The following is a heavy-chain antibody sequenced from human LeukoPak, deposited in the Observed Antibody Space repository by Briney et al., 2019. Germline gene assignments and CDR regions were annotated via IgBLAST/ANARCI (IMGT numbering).Heavy chain of an antibody. Sequence: SETLSLTCAVYGGSFSGYYWSWIRQPPGKGLEWIGEIYHSGSTNYNPSLKSRVTISVDTSKNQFSLKLSSVTAADTAVYYCAGGIFGVVINAFHIWGQGTMVTVSS. CDR3: AGGIFGVVINAFHI. D-gene: IGHD3-3*01. CDR2: IYHSGST. V-gene: IGHV4-34*01. CDR1: GGSFSGYY. J-gene: IGHJ3*02.